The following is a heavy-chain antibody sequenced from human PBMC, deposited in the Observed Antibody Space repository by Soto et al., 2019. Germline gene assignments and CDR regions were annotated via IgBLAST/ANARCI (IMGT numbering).Heavy chain of an antibody. CDR3: ARGFPDVHYYYGMDV. V-gene: IGHV1-46*01. Sequence: GASVKVSCKSSGYTFTSYYMHWVRQAPGQGLECMGIINPSGGSTSYAQKFQGRVTMTRDTSTSTVYMELSSLRSEDTAVYYCARGFPDVHYYYGMDVWGQGTTVTVSS. CDR1: GYTFTSYY. J-gene: IGHJ6*02. CDR2: INPSGGST.